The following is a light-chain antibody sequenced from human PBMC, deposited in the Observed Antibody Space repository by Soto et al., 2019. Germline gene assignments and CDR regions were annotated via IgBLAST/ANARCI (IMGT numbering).Light chain of an antibody. CDR1: QTVNSR. Sequence: EIVLTQSPATLSSSPGERSTLSCRASQTVNSRLAWYQHKPGQAPRLLIYHTSNRATGIPARFSGSGSGTDFTLTISSLEPEDFAVYYCHQRRSWPRTFGQGTKVDI. V-gene: IGKV3-11*01. J-gene: IGKJ1*01. CDR2: HTS. CDR3: HQRRSWPRT.